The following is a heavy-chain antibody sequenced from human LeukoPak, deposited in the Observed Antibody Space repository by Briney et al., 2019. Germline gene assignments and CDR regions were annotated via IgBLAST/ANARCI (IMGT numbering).Heavy chain of an antibody. D-gene: IGHD4-23*01. CDR2: ISGSGGST. CDR3: AKGHGGNFGLYYLDY. J-gene: IGHJ4*02. V-gene: IGHV3-23*01. Sequence: GGSLRLSCAASGFTFSSYGMSWVRQAPGKGLEWVSAISGSGGSTYYADSVKGRFTISRDNSKNTLYLQMNSLRAEDTAVYYCAKGHGGNFGLYYLDYWGQGTLVTVSS. CDR1: GFTFSSYG.